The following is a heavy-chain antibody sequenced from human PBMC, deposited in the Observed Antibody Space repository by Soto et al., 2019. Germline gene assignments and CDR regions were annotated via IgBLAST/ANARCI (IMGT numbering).Heavy chain of an antibody. J-gene: IGHJ4*02. CDR1: GFNFGDFA. V-gene: IGHV3-49*03. CDR3: ARTTRRGNCSAGSCYSGLDY. D-gene: IGHD2-15*01. Sequence: EVQLVESGGGLVQPGRSLRLSCTASGFNFGDFAVSWLRQAPGEGLEWVGFIRSKAYSETTEFAASVKGRVTISRDNSKNIAYLQMNSLTTEDTAVYYCARTTRRGNCSAGSCYSGLDYWGQGTLVTVSS. CDR2: IRSKAYSETT.